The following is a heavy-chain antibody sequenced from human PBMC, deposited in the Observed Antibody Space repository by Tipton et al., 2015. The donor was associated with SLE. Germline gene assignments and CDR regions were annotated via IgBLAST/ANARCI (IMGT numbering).Heavy chain of an antibody. V-gene: IGHV4-34*01. Sequence: TLSLTCAVSGYSISSGYYWSWIRQPPGKGLEWIGEINHSGSTNYNPSLKSRVTTSVDTSKNQFSLSLTSVTAADTAIYYCARGVAGYFHFCYMDVWAKGTTVTIS. J-gene: IGHJ6*03. CDR3: ARGVAGYFHFCYMDV. CDR2: INHSGST. CDR1: GYSISSGYY.